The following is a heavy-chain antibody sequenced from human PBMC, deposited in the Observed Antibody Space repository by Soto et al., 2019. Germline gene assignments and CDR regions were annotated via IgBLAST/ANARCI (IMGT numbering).Heavy chain of an antibody. J-gene: IGHJ4*02. CDR1: GFTFSSYA. D-gene: IGHD3-3*01. V-gene: IGHV3-23*01. CDR3: AKEWGNYDFWSGYYSQYYFDY. CDR2: ISGSGGST. Sequence: GGSLRLSCAASGFTFSSYAMSWVHQAPGKGLEWVSAISGSGGSTYYADSVKGRFTISRDNSKNTLYLQMNSLRAEDTAVYYCAKEWGNYDFWSGYYSQYYFDYWGQGTLVTVSS.